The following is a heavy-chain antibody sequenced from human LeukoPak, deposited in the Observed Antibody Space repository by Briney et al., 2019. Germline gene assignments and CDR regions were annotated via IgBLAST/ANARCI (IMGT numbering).Heavy chain of an antibody. CDR1: GGTFSSYA. Sequence: WASVKVSCKASGGTFSSYAISWVRQAPGQGLEWMGGIIPIFGTANYAQKFQGRVTITTDESTSTAYMELSSLRSEDTAVYYCATERITMIVVAPGGAFDIWGQGTMVTVSS. J-gene: IGHJ3*02. CDR2: IIPIFGTA. D-gene: IGHD3-22*01. V-gene: IGHV1-69*05. CDR3: ATERITMIVVAPGGAFDI.